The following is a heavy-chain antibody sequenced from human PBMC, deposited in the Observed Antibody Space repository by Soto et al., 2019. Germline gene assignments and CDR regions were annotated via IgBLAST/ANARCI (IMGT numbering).Heavy chain of an antibody. CDR2: MSSRGSYI. CDR1: GFDFDSYT. J-gene: IGHJ6*02. V-gene: IGHV3-21*06. CDR3: ARDLGDYGDYLYYHYAMDV. Sequence: PVVSLRLSCVASGFDFDSYTIHWVRQAPGKGLEWVSFMSSRGSYIFYADSVKGRFTISRDNAKSILYLQMNSLRAEDTAVYYCARDLGDYGDYLYYHYAMDVWGQGTTVTV. D-gene: IGHD4-17*01.